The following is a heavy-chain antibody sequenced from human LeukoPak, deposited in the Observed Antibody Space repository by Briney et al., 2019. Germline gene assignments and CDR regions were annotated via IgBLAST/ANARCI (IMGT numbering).Heavy chain of an antibody. CDR1: GFTGSINY. D-gene: IGHD6-19*01. CDR2: IYAVGSP. CDR3: ARGCEIGTQWLPTHYYYYYMDV. J-gene: IGHJ6*03. V-gene: IGHV3-66*02. Sequence: GRSLRLSCAASGFTGSINYMSWVRQAAGEGLECVPVIYAVGSPTYADSVKGRFTISRDNSKHTLYLQMNSLSTEDTAVYYCARGCEIGTQWLPTHYYYYYMDVWGKGTTVTVSS.